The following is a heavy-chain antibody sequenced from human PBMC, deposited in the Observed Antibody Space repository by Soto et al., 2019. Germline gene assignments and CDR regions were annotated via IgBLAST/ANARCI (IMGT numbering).Heavy chain of an antibody. J-gene: IGHJ4*02. CDR3: AALPPPYYYDSSGYSPDY. V-gene: IGHV1-58*01. Sequence: SVKVSCKASGFTFTSSAVQWVRQARGQRLEWIGWIVVGSGNTNYAQKFQERVTITRDMSTSTAYMELSSLRSEDTAVYYCAALPPPYYYDSSGYSPDYWGQGTLVTVS. CDR1: GFTFTSSA. D-gene: IGHD3-22*01. CDR2: IVVGSGNT.